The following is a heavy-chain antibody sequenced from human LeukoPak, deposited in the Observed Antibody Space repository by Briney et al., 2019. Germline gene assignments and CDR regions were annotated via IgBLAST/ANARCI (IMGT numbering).Heavy chain of an antibody. Sequence: GGSLRLSCAASGFSISIYDMNWVRQAPGKGLEWISYISSSGNTIYYGDSVKGRFTISRDSARNSLYLQMNSLRAEDTAVYYCAKDRHAPGRYCSSTTCFPFDPWGQGTLVTVSS. J-gene: IGHJ5*02. CDR3: AKDRHAPGRYCSSTTCFPFDP. CDR2: ISSSGNTI. D-gene: IGHD2-2*01. CDR1: GFSISIYD. V-gene: IGHV3-48*03.